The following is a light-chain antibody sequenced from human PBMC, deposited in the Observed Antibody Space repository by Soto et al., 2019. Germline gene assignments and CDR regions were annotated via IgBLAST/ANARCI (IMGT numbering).Light chain of an antibody. CDR2: AVS. Sequence: QSALTQPASVSGSPGQSITISCSGTSSDIGSYDHVAWYQQFLGKSPKLIIYAVSDRPSGVSDRFSGSKSGISASLTISGLQTEDEADYYCISYTDRQSYLFGTGTKVTVL. V-gene: IGLV2-14*03. J-gene: IGLJ1*01. CDR3: ISYTDRQSYL. CDR1: SSDIGSYDH.